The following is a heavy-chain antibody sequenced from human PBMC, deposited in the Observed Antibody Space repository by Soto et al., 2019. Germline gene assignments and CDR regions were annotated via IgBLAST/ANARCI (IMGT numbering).Heavy chain of an antibody. Sequence: QVQLVQSGAEVKKPGSSVKVSCKASGGTFSSYAISWVRQAPGQGLEWMGGIIPIFGTANYAQKFQGRVTSTADKSTSTAYMELGRLRAEDTAVYYCARTTVTTFLIDYWGQGTLVTVSS. V-gene: IGHV1-69*06. CDR2: IIPIFGTA. J-gene: IGHJ4*02. CDR1: GGTFSSYA. D-gene: IGHD4-17*01. CDR3: ARTTVTTFLIDY.